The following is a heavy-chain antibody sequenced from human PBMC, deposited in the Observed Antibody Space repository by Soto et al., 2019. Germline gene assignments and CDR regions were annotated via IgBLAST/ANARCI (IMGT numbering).Heavy chain of an antibody. Sequence: ASVKVSCKASGYTFTSYGISWVRRAPGQGLEWMGWISAYNGNTNYAQKLQGRVTMTTDTSTSTAYMELRSLRSDDTAVYYCARLAYCGGDCYTFDYWGQGTLVTVSS. CDR3: ARLAYCGGDCYTFDY. V-gene: IGHV1-18*01. CDR2: ISAYNGNT. CDR1: GYTFTSYG. J-gene: IGHJ4*02. D-gene: IGHD2-21*01.